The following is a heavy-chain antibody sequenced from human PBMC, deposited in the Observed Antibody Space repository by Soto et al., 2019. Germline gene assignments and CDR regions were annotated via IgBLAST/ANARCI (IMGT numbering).Heavy chain of an antibody. CDR1: GYTFTSYY. J-gene: IGHJ6*02. D-gene: IGHD3-9*01. Sequence: QVQLVQSGAEVKKPGASVKVSCKASGYTFTSYYMHWVRQAPGQGLEWMGIINPSGGSTSYAQTIQRRVTMTSDTSTSTVYMELSSLRSEDTAVYYCAGDRYYDILTGPLRPYGMDVWGQGTTVTVSS. V-gene: IGHV1-46*01. CDR3: AGDRYYDILTGPLRPYGMDV. CDR2: INPSGGST.